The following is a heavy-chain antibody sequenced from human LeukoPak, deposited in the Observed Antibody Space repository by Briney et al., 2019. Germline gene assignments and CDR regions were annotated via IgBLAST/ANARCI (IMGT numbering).Heavy chain of an antibody. Sequence: GESLKISCQGSGYSFSSYWTGWVRQMPGKAPEWMGVIYPGDSDTRYRPPFQGQVTMSADKSTNTAYLQWRSLRASDSAMYYCARQGHIVGGGWFDPWGQGTLVTVSS. CDR2: IYPGDSDT. CDR1: GYSFSSYW. D-gene: IGHD2-15*01. J-gene: IGHJ5*02. V-gene: IGHV5-51*01. CDR3: ARQGHIVGGGWFDP.